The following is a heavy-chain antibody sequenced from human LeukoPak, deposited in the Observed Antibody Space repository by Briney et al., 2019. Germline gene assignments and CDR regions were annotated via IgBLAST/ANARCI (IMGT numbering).Heavy chain of an antibody. CDR3: ARGSVDDAFDI. Sequence: PSETLSLTCTVSGGSVSSGSYYWSWIRQPPGKGLEWIAYIYYSGSTNYNPSLKSRVTISVDTSKNQFSLKLSSVTAADTAVYYCARGSVDDAFDIWGQGTMVTVPS. CDR1: GGSVSSGSYY. CDR2: IYYSGST. V-gene: IGHV4-61*01. J-gene: IGHJ3*02. D-gene: IGHD5-12*01.